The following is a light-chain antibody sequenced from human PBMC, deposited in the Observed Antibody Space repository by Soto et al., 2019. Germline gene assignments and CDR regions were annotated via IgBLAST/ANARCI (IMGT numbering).Light chain of an antibody. Sequence: QSALTQPPSASGSPGQSVTISCTGTSSDVGGYKYVSWYQQHPGKAPKLMIFEVNKRTSGVPDRFSGSKSGNTASLTVSGLQAEDEADYYCSSNAGINNLGVFGTGTKLTLL. J-gene: IGLJ1*01. CDR1: SSDVGGYKY. CDR3: SSNAGINNLGV. CDR2: EVN. V-gene: IGLV2-8*01.